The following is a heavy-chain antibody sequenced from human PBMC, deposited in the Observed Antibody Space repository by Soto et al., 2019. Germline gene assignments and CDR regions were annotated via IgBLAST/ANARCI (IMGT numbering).Heavy chain of an antibody. V-gene: IGHV4-39*02. Sequence: QLQLQESGPGLVRPSETLSLTCTVSGASITSGTYYWGWIRQPPGKWLEWIGSLYFTGRTYYSPSLRSLITISGDTSRTRYSLNLTSVTAADTPVYYCAKRLARAVIGWFDPRRQGTLVTVST. J-gene: IGHJ5*02. CDR3: AKRLARAVIGWFDP. CDR2: LYFTGRT. CDR1: GASITSGTYY. D-gene: IGHD3-10*01.